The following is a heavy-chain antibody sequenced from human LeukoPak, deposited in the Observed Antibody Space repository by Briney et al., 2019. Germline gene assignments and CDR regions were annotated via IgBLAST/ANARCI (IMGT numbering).Heavy chain of an antibody. CDR2: ISSSSTSI. CDR3: ARGGGLDV. J-gene: IGHJ6*02. CDR1: GFAFSSYS. Sequence: GGSLRLSCAASGFAFSSYSMNWVRQAPGKGLEWVSYISSSSTSIFYADSVKGRFTISRDNAKDSLYLQMSNLRAEDTAVYFCARGGGLDVWGQGATVTVSS. D-gene: IGHD3-16*01. V-gene: IGHV3-48*01.